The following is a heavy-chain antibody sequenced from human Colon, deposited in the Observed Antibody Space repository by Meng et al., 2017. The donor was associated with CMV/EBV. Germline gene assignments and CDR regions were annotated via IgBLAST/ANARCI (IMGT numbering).Heavy chain of an antibody. V-gene: IGHV3-20*04. J-gene: IGHJ4*02. CDR1: GFTFEDYG. D-gene: IGHD3-22*01. CDR2: INYNGAST. CDR3: ARAAGYYDTSGYYGLDY. Sequence: GGSLRLSCEASGFTFEDYGFSWVRHVAGKGLEWVSGINYNGASTGYADSVKGRFRISRDNARRSLYLEMKSLTAEDTASYYCARAAGYYDTSGYYGLDYWGQGALVTVSS.